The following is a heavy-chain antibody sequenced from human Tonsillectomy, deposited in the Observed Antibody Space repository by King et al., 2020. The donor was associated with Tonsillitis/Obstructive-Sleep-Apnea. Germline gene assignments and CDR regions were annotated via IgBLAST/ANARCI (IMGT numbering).Heavy chain of an antibody. CDR1: GFTFDDYA. D-gene: IGHD3-22*01. CDR2: ISGDGGST. Sequence: DVQLVESGGGVVQPGGSLRLSCAASGFTFDDYAMHWVRQAPGKGLEWVSLISGDGGSTYYADSVKGRFTISRDNSKNSLYLQMNSLRNEDTALYYCAKDATYDSSGYYSDYWGQGTLVTVSS. V-gene: IGHV3-43*02. CDR3: AKDATYDSSGYYSDY. J-gene: IGHJ4*02.